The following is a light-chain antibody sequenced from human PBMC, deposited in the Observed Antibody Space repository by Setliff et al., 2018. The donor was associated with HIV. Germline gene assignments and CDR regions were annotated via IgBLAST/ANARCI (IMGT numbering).Light chain of an antibody. CDR3: CSFTSSNTYV. J-gene: IGLJ1*01. CDR1: SSDVGGYNY. V-gene: IGLV2-14*03. CDR2: AVS. Sequence: QSALTQPASVSGSPGQSITISCTGSSSDVGGYNYVSWYQQHPGKAPKLMIYAVSNRPSGVSNRFSASKSGNTASLTISGLQADDEADYYCCSFTSSNTYVFGTGTKVTVL.